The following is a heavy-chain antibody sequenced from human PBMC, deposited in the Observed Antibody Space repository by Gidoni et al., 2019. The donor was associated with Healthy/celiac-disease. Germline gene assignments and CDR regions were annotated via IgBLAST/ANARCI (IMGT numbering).Heavy chain of an antibody. V-gene: IGHV4-39*01. CDR1: GGSISSSSYY. CDR3: ARRIITMVRGDFDY. J-gene: IGHJ4*02. CDR2: IYYSGST. D-gene: IGHD3-10*01. Sequence: QPQLQESGPGLVKPSETLSLTCTVSGGSISSSSYYWGWIRQPPGKGLEWIGSIYYSGSTYYNPSLKSRVTISVDTSKNQFSLKLSSVTAADTAVYYCARRIITMVRGDFDYWGQGTLVTVSS.